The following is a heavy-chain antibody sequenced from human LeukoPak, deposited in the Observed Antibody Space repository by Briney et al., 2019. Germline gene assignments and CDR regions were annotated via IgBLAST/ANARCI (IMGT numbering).Heavy chain of an antibody. CDR3: ARKYYYDSSGYPDPYNWFDP. CDR1: GGSISSSSYY. D-gene: IGHD3-22*01. CDR2: IYYSGST. J-gene: IGHJ5*02. V-gene: IGHV4-39*07. Sequence: SETLSLTCTVSGGSISSSSYYWGWIRQPPGKGLEWIGSIYYSGSTYYNPSLKSRVTISVDTSKNQFSLKLSSVTAADTAVYYCARKYYYDSSGYPDPYNWFDPWGQGTLVTVSS.